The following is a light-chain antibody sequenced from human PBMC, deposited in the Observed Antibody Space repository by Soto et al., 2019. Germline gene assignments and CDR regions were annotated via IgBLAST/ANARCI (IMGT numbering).Light chain of an antibody. CDR1: SGHSSYA. J-gene: IGLJ1*01. CDR2: LNSDGSH. Sequence: QLVLTQSPSASASLGASVKLTCTLSSGHSSYAIAWHQQQPEKGPRYLMKLNSDGSHSKGDGSPDRFSGSSSGAERYLTIASLQSEDEGDYYCQTWGTGIQVFGTGTKVTVL. V-gene: IGLV4-69*01. CDR3: QTWGTGIQV.